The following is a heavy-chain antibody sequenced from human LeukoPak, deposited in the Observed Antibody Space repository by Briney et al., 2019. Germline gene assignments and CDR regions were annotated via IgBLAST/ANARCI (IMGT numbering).Heavy chain of an antibody. Sequence: PSETLSLTCAVYGGSFSGYYWSWIRQPPGKGLEWIGEINHSGSTNNNPSLKSRVTISVDTSKNQFSLKLSSVTAADTAVYYCARGTPARGQLWRRNLFDYWGQGTLVTVSS. CDR3: ARGTPARGQLWRRNLFDY. V-gene: IGHV4-34*01. CDR2: INHSGST. J-gene: IGHJ4*02. CDR1: GGSFSGYY. D-gene: IGHD5-18*01.